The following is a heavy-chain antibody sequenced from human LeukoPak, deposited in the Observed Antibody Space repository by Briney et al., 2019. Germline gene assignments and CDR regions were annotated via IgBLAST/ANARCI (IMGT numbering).Heavy chain of an antibody. Sequence: GGSLRLSCVASGYTFRNHWMSWVRQAPGKGLECVANINQDGSAKYHVDSVKGRFTISRDNAKNSLSLEMNSLRVEDTAVYYCARDERRGQGTLVAVSS. V-gene: IGHV3-7*01. CDR1: GYTFRNHW. J-gene: IGHJ4*02. D-gene: IGHD1-1*01. CDR3: ARDER. CDR2: INQDGSAK.